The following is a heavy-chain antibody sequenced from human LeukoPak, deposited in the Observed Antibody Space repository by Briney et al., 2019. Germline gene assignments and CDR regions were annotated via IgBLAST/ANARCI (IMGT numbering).Heavy chain of an antibody. J-gene: IGHJ4*02. D-gene: IGHD6-6*01. CDR3: ARVGSSSEGRPFDY. CDR1: GFTFDDYA. CDR2: INWNSDSI. V-gene: IGHV3-9*01. Sequence: GGSLRLSCAASGFTFDDYAMHWVRQVPGKGLEWVSGINWNSDSIGYADSVKGRFTTSRDNAKNSLYLQMNSLRAEDTAVYYCARVGSSSEGRPFDYWGQGTLVTVSS.